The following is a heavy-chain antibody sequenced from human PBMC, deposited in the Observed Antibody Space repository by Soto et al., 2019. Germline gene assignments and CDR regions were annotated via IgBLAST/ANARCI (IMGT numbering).Heavy chain of an antibody. Sequence: QVQLVESGGGVVQPGRSLRLSCAASGFTFSSSGMHWVRQAPGKGLEWVAGISYDGSNKYYADSVKGRFTISRDNCKNTLYLQMNSLRDEDTAGYYCAKAKGSITTRPLFDYWGQGTLGTVSS. CDR1: GFTFSSSG. CDR3: AKAKGSITTRPLFDY. D-gene: IGHD3-22*01. CDR2: ISYDGSNK. J-gene: IGHJ4*02. V-gene: IGHV3-30*18.